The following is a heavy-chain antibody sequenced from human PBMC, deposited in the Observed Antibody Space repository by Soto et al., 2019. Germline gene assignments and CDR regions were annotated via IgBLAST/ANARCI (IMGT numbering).Heavy chain of an antibody. CDR2: INHSGST. J-gene: IGHJ4*01. CDR3: ARAPTWTGSAFDY. D-gene: IGHD2-8*02. CDR1: GGSFSGYY. V-gene: IGHV4-34*01. Sequence: SETLSLTCAVYGGSFSGYYWSWIRQPPGKGLEWIGEINHSGSTNYNPSLKSRVTISVDTSKNQFSLKLSSVTAADTAVYYCARAPTWTGSAFDYWGQEPWSPSP.